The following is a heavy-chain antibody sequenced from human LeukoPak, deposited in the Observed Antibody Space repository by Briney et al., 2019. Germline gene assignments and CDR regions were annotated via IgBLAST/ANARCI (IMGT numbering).Heavy chain of an antibody. J-gene: IGHJ4*02. CDR3: ARGGIKHYDFWSGYYSGLVDY. CDR1: GGSFSGYY. Sequence: SETLSLTCAVYGGSFSGYYWSWIRQLPGKGLEWIGEINHSGSTNYNPSLKSRVTISVDTSKNQFSLKLSSVTAADTAVYYCARGGIKHYDFWSGYYSGLVDYWGQGTLVTVSS. V-gene: IGHV4-34*01. D-gene: IGHD3-3*01. CDR2: INHSGST.